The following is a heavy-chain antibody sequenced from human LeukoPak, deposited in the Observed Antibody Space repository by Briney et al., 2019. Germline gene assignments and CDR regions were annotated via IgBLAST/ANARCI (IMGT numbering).Heavy chain of an antibody. Sequence: ASVKVSCKASGYTFTGYYMHWVRQAPGQWLEWMGWINPKSGGTNYAQKFQGRVTMTRDTSISTAYMELSRLRSDDTAVYYCARDREPLDTAIGPADWFDPCGQGTLVTVSS. CDR3: ARDREPLDTAIGPADWFDP. CDR1: GYTFTGYY. CDR2: INPKSGGT. J-gene: IGHJ5*02. D-gene: IGHD5-18*01. V-gene: IGHV1-2*02.